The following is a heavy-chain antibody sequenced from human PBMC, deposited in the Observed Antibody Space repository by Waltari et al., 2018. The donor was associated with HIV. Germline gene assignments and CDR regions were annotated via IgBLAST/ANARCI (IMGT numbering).Heavy chain of an antibody. V-gene: IGHV3-23*01. CDR2: FSGDGGRT. Sequence: EVQLLESGGGLVQPGGSLRLSCVASGFTFRIYGMTWVRQAPGKGLEWVAGFSGDGGRTHYADSVNGRFTISRDNSNNTLFLPMNSLRAEDTVRYDWAIQHNALYDFYYGMDVWGQGTTVTVSS. CDR3: AIQHNALYDFYYGMDV. CDR1: GFTFRIYG. D-gene: IGHD1-1*01. J-gene: IGHJ6*02.